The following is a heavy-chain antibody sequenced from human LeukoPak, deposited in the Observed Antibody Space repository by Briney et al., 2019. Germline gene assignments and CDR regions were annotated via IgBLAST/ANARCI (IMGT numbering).Heavy chain of an antibody. CDR2: IWYDGSNK. V-gene: IGHV3-33*01. J-gene: IGHJ4*02. Sequence: GGSLRLSCAASGFTFSSYGMHWVRQAPGKGLEWVAVIWYDGSNKYYADSVKGRFTISRDNSKNTLYLQMNSLRVEDTAVYYCTIDSWELRGYWGQGTLVTVSS. CDR3: TIDSWELRGY. D-gene: IGHD3-10*01. CDR1: GFTFSSYG.